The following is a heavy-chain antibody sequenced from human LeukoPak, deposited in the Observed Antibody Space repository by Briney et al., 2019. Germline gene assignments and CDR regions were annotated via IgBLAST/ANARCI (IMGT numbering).Heavy chain of an antibody. CDR3: AKLARAAADPPFDY. CDR2: IRYDGSNK. D-gene: IGHD6-13*01. CDR1: GFTFSSYG. J-gene: IGHJ4*02. V-gene: IGHV3-30*02. Sequence: TGGSLRLSCAASGFTFSSYGMHWVRQAPGKGLEWVVFIRYDGSNKYYADSVKGRFTISRDNSKNTLYLQMTSLRAEDTAVYYCAKLARAAADPPFDYWGKGTLVTVSS.